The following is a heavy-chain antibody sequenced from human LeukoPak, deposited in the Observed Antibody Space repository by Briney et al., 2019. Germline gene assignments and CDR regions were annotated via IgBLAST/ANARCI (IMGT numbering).Heavy chain of an antibody. D-gene: IGHD1-20*01. CDR2: IRYDGSNK. V-gene: IGHV3-30*02. J-gene: IGHJ4*02. Sequence: GGSLRLSCAASGFTFSSYGMHWVRQAPGKGLEWVAFIRYDGSNKYYADSVKGRFTISRDNAKNSLFLQMNSLRVEDTAVYYCATWTGITPYWGQGTLVTVSS. CDR3: ATWTGITPY. CDR1: GFTFSSYG.